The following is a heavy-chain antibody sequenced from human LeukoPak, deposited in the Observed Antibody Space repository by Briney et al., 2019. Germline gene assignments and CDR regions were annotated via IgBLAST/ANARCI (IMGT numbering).Heavy chain of an antibody. J-gene: IGHJ4*02. Sequence: SETLSLTCTVSGGSISSYYWSWIRQPPGKGLEWIGYIYYSGSTNYNPSLKSRVTISVDTSKNQFSLKLSSVTAADTAVYYCARSSGYYPIFDYWGQGTLVTVSS. CDR1: GGSISSYY. CDR3: ARSSGYYPIFDY. V-gene: IGHV4-59*01. D-gene: IGHD3-22*01. CDR2: IYYSGST.